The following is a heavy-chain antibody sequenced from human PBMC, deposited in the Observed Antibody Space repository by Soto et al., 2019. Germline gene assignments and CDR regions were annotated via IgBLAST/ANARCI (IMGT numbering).Heavy chain of an antibody. CDR3: AREGQEGLGYCSSTSCYPGWFDP. V-gene: IGHV3-21*01. J-gene: IGHJ5*02. CDR1: GFTFSSYS. D-gene: IGHD2-2*01. Sequence: GGSLRLSCAASGFTFSSYSMNWVRQAPGKGLEWVSSISSSSSYIYYADSVKGRFTISRDNAKNSLYLQMNSLRAEDTAVYYCAREGQEGLGYCSSTSCYPGWFDPWGQGTLVTVSS. CDR2: ISSSSSYI.